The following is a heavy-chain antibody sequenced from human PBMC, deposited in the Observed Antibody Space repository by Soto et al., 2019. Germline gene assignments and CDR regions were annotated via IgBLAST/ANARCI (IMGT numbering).Heavy chain of an antibody. CDR2: ISAYTVNT. Sequence: QVQLVQSGAEVKKPGASVKVSCKASGYTFTTYGISWVRQAPGQGREWMGWISAYTVNTNYAQKLQGRVTMTTDTSTSTAYMELRSLRSDDTAVYYCARDRAIVGETTFDYWGQGTLVTVSS. CDR1: GYTFTTYG. D-gene: IGHD1-26*01. CDR3: ARDRAIVGETTFDY. J-gene: IGHJ4*02. V-gene: IGHV1-18*01.